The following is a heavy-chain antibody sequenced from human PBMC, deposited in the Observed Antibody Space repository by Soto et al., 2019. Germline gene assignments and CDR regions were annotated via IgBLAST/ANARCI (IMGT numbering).Heavy chain of an antibody. CDR2: IYYSGST. D-gene: IGHD3-22*01. CDR3: ASTDYDSSGYYYP. V-gene: IGHV4-31*03. Sequence: SETLSLTCTVSCGSISSGGYYWSWIRQHPGKGPEWIGYIYYSGSTYYNPSLKSRVTISVDTSKNQFSLKLSSVTAADTAVYYCASTDYDSSGYYYPWGQGTLVTVSS. J-gene: IGHJ5*02. CDR1: CGSISSGGYY.